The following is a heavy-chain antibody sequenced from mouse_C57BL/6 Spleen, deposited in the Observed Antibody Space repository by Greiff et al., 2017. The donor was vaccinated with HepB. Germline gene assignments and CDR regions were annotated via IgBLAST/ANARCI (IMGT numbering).Heavy chain of an antibody. V-gene: IGHV6-3*01. CDR1: GFTFSNYW. Sequence: EVKVEESGGGLVQPGGSMKLSCVASGFTFSNYWMNWVRQSPEKGLEWVAQIRLKSDNYATHYAESVKGRFTISRDDSKSSVYLQMNNVRAEDTGIYYYTHYDYDVWFAYWGQGTLVTVSA. J-gene: IGHJ3*01. CDR3: THYDYDVWFAY. CDR2: IRLKSDNYAT. D-gene: IGHD2-4*01.